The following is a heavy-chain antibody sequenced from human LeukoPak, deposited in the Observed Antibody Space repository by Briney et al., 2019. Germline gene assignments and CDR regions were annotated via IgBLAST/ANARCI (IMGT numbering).Heavy chain of an antibody. CDR1: GGTFSSYA. CDR3: ATLVGATGRYFDY. D-gene: IGHD1-26*01. Sequence: ASVKVSCKASGGTFSSYAISWVRQAPGQGLEWMGWISAYNGNTNYAQKLQGRVTMTTDTSTSTAYMELRSLRSDDTAVYYCATLVGATGRYFDYWGQGTLVTVSS. J-gene: IGHJ4*02. V-gene: IGHV1-18*01. CDR2: ISAYNGNT.